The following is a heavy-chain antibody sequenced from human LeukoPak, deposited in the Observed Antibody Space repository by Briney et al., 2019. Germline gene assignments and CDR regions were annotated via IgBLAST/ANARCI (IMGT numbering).Heavy chain of an antibody. CDR3: ARGPVSTHGMDV. V-gene: IGHV1-8*01. D-gene: IGHD6-13*01. J-gene: IGHJ6*02. CDR2: RNPNSGRT. Sequence: ASVKVACKASGYTFTNYGINWVRQATGQGLEWMGWRNPNSGRTGFAQKFQGRLTMTADTSISTAYMELSSLTSDDTAVYYCARGPVSTHGMDVWGQGTTVTVSS. CDR1: GYTFTNYG.